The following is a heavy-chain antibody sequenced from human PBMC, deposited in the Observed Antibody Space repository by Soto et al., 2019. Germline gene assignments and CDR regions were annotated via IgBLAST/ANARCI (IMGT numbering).Heavy chain of an antibody. CDR1: GGSVSSYY. Sequence: SETLSLTCTVSGGSVSSYYWSWIRQPAGKGLEWIGRIYTGGSTNYNPSLKSRVTVSVDTSKNQFSLRLTSVTAADTAVYYCARASVGPPGGGSWTMPFDSWGQGTLVTVSS. J-gene: IGHJ4*02. D-gene: IGHD2-15*01. CDR3: ARASVGPPGGGSWTMPFDS. CDR2: IYTGGST. V-gene: IGHV4-4*07.